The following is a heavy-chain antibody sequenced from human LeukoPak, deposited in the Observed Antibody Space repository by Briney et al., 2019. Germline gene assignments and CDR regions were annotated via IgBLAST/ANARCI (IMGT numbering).Heavy chain of an antibody. CDR3: VRGYSDFWSGYLVWFDP. Sequence: ASVKVSCKASGYTFTSYAMNWVRQAPGQGLEWMGWINTNTGNPTYAQGFTGRFVFSLDTSVSTAFLQISSLKAEDTAVYYCVRGYSDFWSGYLVWFDPWGQGTLVTVSS. D-gene: IGHD3-3*01. V-gene: IGHV7-4-1*02. J-gene: IGHJ5*02. CDR1: GYTFTSYA. CDR2: INTNTGNP.